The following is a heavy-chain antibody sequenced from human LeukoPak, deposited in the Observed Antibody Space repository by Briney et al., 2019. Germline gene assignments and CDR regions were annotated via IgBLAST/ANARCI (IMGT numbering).Heavy chain of an antibody. CDR1: GFTFSSYA. CDR2: ISYDGSNK. Sequence: PGGSLRLSCAASGFTFSSYAMHWVRQAPGKGLEWVAVISYDGSNKYYADSVKGRFTISRDNSKNTLYLQMNSLRAEDTAVYYSAVGSYLGRNFDYWGQGTLVTVSS. V-gene: IGHV3-30-3*01. J-gene: IGHJ4*02. D-gene: IGHD1-26*01. CDR3: AVGSYLGRNFDY.